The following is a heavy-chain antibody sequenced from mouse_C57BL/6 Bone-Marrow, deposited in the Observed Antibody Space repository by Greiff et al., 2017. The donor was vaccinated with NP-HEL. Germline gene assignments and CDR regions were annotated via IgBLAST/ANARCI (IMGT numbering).Heavy chain of an antibody. CDR3: ARGRYSNYDYFDY. CDR2: IDPSDSYT. V-gene: IGHV1-69*01. Sequence: QVQLQQPGAELVMPGASVKLSCKASGYTFTSYWMHWVKQRPGQGLEWIGEIDPSDSYTNYNQKFKGKSTLTVDKSHSTAYMQLSSLTSEDSAVYYCARGRYSNYDYFDYWGQGTTLTVSS. J-gene: IGHJ2*01. D-gene: IGHD2-5*01. CDR1: GYTFTSYW.